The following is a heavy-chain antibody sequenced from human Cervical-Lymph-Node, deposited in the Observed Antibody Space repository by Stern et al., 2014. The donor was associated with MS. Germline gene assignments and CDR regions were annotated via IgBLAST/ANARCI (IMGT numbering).Heavy chain of an antibody. Sequence: QVQLGQSGAEVKKPGASVKVSCKAAGYSFTGNYIHWLRQAPGQGLEWIGRTNPNSGDSNYALKFQGRVTMTRDTSISTAYMNLNSLGIDDTAVYYCARERGRAGPAMADYWGQGTLVTVSS. J-gene: IGHJ4*02. D-gene: IGHD5-18*01. CDR2: TNPNSGDS. CDR3: ARERGRAGPAMADY. CDR1: GYSFTGNY. V-gene: IGHV1-2*06.